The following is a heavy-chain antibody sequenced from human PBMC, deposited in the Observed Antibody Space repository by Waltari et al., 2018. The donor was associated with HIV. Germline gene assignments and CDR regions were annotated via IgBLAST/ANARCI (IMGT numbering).Heavy chain of an antibody. D-gene: IGHD1-20*01. CDR3: ARERGGKYNYYYYGMDV. V-gene: IGHV4-61*03. CDR1: GGSVTSGSYS. J-gene: IGHJ6*02. Sequence: QVQLQESGPGLVKPSETLSLTCSVSGGSVTSGSYSWSWNRQPPGKGLEWIGYFYYSGSTNQNPSLKRRVTISLDTSKNIFSLRLSSVTAADTAVYYCARERGGKYNYYYYGMDVWGQGTTATVSS. CDR2: FYYSGST.